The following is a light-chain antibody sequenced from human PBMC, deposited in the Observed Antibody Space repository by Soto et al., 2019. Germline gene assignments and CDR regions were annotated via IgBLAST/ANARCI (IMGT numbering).Light chain of an antibody. V-gene: IGKV3-20*01. CDR2: GAS. J-gene: IGKJ1*01. CDR1: QIIGSAY. CDR3: QHYGRSPS. Sequence: ETTLTQSPDTLSLSPGEGATLSCRASQIIGSAYLAWYQQKPGPAPRLLIFGASTRATGTPHRFSGSGSGTDFTLTSSALESEDVCVYYCQHYGRSPSFGRGTKVEIK.